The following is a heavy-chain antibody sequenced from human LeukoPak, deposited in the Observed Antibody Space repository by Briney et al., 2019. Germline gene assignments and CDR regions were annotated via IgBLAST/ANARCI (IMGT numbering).Heavy chain of an antibody. CDR3: ARGPIVVVPAAIQDY. CDR1: GYTFTSYA. Sequence: PEASVKVSCKASGYTFTSYAMHWVRQAPGQRLEWMGWINAGNGNTKYSQKFQGRVTITRDTSASTAYMELSSLRSEDTAVYHCARGPIVVVPAAIQDYWGQGTLVTVSS. V-gene: IGHV1-3*01. D-gene: IGHD2-2*02. CDR2: INAGNGNT. J-gene: IGHJ4*02.